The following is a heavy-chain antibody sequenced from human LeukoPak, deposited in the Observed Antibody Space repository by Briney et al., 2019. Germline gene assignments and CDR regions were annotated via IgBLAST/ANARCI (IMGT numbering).Heavy chain of an antibody. J-gene: IGHJ2*01. V-gene: IGHV3-30*18. CDR2: ISYDGSNK. D-gene: IGHD2-2*01. CDR1: GFTFSSYG. CDR3: AKHTVTYCSSTSCHLYWYFDL. Sequence: PGGSLRLSCAASGFTFSSYGMHWVRQAPGKGLEWVAVISYDGSNKYYADSVKGRFTISRDNSKNTLYLQMNSLRAEDTAVYYCAKHTVTYCSSTSCHLYWYFDLWGRGTLVTVSS.